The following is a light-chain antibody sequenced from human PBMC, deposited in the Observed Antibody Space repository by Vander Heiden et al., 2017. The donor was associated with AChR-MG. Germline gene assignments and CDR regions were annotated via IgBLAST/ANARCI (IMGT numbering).Light chain of an antibody. Sequence: QSVLTQPPSVSGAPGQRVTISCTGSSSNIGAGYDVHWYQQLPGTAPKLLIYGNSNRPSGVPDRFSGSKSGTSASLAITGLQAEDEADYYCQSYDSRLSVVVFGGGTKLTV. J-gene: IGLJ2*01. CDR1: SSNIGAGYD. CDR3: QSYDSRLSVVV. V-gene: IGLV1-40*01. CDR2: GNS.